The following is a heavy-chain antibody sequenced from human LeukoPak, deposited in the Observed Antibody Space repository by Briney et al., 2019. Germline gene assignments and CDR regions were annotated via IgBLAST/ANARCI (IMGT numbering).Heavy chain of an antibody. CDR1: GGSISSGDYY. J-gene: IGHJ2*01. Sequence: PSETLSLTCTVSGGSISSGDYYWSWIRQPPGKGLEWIGYIYYSGSTYYNPSLKSRVTISVDTSKNQFSLKLSSVTAADTAVYYCTGGGDHYWYFDLWGRGTLVTVSS. CDR2: IYYSGST. CDR3: TGGGDHYWYFDL. V-gene: IGHV4-30-4*01. D-gene: IGHD2-21*02.